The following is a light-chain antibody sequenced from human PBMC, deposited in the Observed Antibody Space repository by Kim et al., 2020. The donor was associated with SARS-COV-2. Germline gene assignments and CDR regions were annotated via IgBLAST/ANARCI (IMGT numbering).Light chain of an antibody. CDR2: QDD. J-gene: IGLJ3*02. Sequence: SYELTQPPSVSVSPGQTASITCSGDDLGDKYTCWYQQKPGQSPLLVIYQDDRRPSGIPDRFSGSNSGNTATLTISGTQAMDEADYYCQTWDGIPAVFGGG. CDR1: DLGDKY. V-gene: IGLV3-1*01. CDR3: QTWDGIPAV.